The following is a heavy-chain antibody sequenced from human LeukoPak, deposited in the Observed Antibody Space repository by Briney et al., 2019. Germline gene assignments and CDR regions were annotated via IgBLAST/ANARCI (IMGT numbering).Heavy chain of an antibody. Sequence: ASVTVSCKASGYTFTSYGISWVRQAPGQGLEWMGWISAYNGNTNYAQKLQGRVTMTTDTSTSTAYMELRSLRSDDTAVYYCARVVVVGAPKGDNFDYWGQGTLVTVSS. J-gene: IGHJ4*02. CDR3: ARVVVVGAPKGDNFDY. CDR1: GYTFTSYG. CDR2: ISAYNGNT. D-gene: IGHD1-26*01. V-gene: IGHV1-18*01.